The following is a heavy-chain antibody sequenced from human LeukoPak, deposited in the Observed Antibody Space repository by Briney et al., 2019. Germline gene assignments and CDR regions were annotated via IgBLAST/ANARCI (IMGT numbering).Heavy chain of an antibody. CDR2: INPSGGST. D-gene: IGHD3-22*01. Sequence: ASVKVSCKASGYTFTNSYMHWVRQAPGQGLEWMGIINPSGGSTSYAQKFQGRVTMTRDTSTSTVYMELSSLRSDDTAVYYCARGGTTMIVVAPGPFDPWGQGTLVTVSS. V-gene: IGHV1-46*01. J-gene: IGHJ5*02. CDR3: ARGGTTMIVVAPGPFDP. CDR1: GYTFTNSY.